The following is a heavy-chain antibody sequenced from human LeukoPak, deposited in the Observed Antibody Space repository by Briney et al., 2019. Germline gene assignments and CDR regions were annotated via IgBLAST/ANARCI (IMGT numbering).Heavy chain of an antibody. CDR3: AKDDAWGRFYH. J-gene: IGHJ1*01. D-gene: IGHD3-16*01. CDR1: GFSFSGYA. Sequence: GGSLRLSCAASGFSFSGYAMFWVRQAPGKGLEFVSAISSGGVDTYYADSVKGRFTVTRDNSRNTLYLQMNSLRAEDTGVYYCAKDDAWGRFYHWGQGTLVTVSS. CDR2: ISSGGVDT. V-gene: IGHV3-23*01.